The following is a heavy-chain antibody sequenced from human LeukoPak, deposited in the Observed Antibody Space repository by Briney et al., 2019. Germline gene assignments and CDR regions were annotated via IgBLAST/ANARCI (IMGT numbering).Heavy chain of an antibody. CDR1: GGSISSHY. V-gene: IGHV4-4*07. J-gene: IGHJ6*03. CDR2: IYTSGST. D-gene: IGHD2-2*01. CDR3: ARSRVVGGYYYYYMDV. Sequence: PSETLSLTCTVSGGSISSHYWSWIRQPAGKGLEWIGRIYTSGSTNYNPSLKSRVTMSVDTSKNQFSLKLSSVTAADTAVYYCARSRVVGGYYYYYMDVWGKGTTVTVSS.